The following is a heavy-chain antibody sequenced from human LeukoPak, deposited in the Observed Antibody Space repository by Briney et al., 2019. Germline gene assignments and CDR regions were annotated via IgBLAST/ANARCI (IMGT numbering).Heavy chain of an antibody. J-gene: IGHJ4*02. D-gene: IGHD6-19*01. V-gene: IGHV3-23*01. CDR1: GFTFSSYA. Sequence: GGSLRLSCAAFGFTFSSYAMSWVRQAPGKGQEWVSAISGSGGSTYYADSVKGRFTISRDNSKNTLYLQMNSLRAEDTAVYYCAKNDQWRLGYFDYWGQGTLVTVSS. CDR2: ISGSGGST. CDR3: AKNDQWRLGYFDY.